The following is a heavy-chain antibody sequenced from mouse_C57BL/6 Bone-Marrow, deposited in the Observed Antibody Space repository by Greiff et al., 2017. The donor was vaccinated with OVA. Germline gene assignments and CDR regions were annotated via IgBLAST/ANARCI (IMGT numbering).Heavy chain of an antibody. D-gene: IGHD2-1*01. CDR1: GFTFSSYT. V-gene: IGHV5-9*01. CDR2: ISGGGGNT. J-gene: IGHJ1*03. Sequence: DVMLVESGGGLVKPGGSLKLSCAASGFTFSSYTMSWVRQTPEKRLEWVATISGGGGNTYYPDSVKGRFTISRDNAKNTLYLQMSSLRSEDTAVYYCARRGNYWYFDVWGTGTTVTVSS. CDR3: ARRGNYWYFDV.